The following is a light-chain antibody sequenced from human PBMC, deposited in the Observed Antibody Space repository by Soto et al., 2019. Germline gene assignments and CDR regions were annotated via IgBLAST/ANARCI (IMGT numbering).Light chain of an antibody. CDR2: DAS. V-gene: IGKV3-11*01. Sequence: EIVXTQSPATLSLSPGERATLSCRASQSVSSYLAWYQQKPGQAPRLLIYDASNRATGIPARFSGSGSGTDFTLTISSLEPEDFAVYYCQQRSNWPRTFGQGTKVDIK. J-gene: IGKJ1*01. CDR3: QQRSNWPRT. CDR1: QSVSSY.